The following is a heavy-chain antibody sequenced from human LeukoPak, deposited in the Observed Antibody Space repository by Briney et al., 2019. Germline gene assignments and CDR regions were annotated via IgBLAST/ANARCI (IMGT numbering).Heavy chain of an antibody. CDR3: ARWDLGGSYYYYFDY. CDR2: INHSGST. D-gene: IGHD1-26*01. Sequence: SETLSLTCAVYGGSFSGYYWSWIRQPPGKGLEWIGEINHSGSTNYNPSLKSRVTISVDTSKNQFSLKLSSVTAADTAVYYCARWDLGGSYYYYFDYWGQGTLVTVSS. J-gene: IGHJ4*02. V-gene: IGHV4-34*01. CDR1: GGSFSGYY.